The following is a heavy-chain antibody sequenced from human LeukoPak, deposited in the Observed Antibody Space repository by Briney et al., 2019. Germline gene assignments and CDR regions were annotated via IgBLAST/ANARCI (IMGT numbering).Heavy chain of an antibody. CDR1: GYTFTGYY. V-gene: IGHV1-2*02. J-gene: IGHJ6*03. D-gene: IGHD1-14*01. Sequence: ASVKVSCKTSGYTFTGYYMHWVRQAPGQGLEWMGWINPNSGGTNYAQKFQGRVTMTRDTSISTAYMELSRLRSDDTAVYYCARDQSTRKPYYYYMDVWGKGTRSPSP. CDR2: INPNSGGT. CDR3: ARDQSTRKPYYYYMDV.